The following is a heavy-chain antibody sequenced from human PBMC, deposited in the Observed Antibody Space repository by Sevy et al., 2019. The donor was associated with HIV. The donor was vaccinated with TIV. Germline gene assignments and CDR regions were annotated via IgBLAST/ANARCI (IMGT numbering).Heavy chain of an antibody. CDR1: GFTFSDYN. J-gene: IGHJ6*02. CDR3: ARETSSFGEGIYYGMDV. D-gene: IGHD3-10*01. V-gene: IGHV3-21*01. Sequence: GGSLRLSCAASGFTFSDYNMNWVRQAPGKGLEWVSSISSISNYIYYADSVKGRFTISRDSAKTSLYLQMNSLRAEDTAVYYCARETSSFGEGIYYGMDVWGQGTTVTVSS. CDR2: ISSISNYI.